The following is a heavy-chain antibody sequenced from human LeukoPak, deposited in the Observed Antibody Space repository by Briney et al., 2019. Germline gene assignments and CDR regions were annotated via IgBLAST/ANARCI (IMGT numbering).Heavy chain of an antibody. V-gene: IGHV3-30-3*01. Sequence: GGSLRLSCAASGFTFSSYAMHWVRQAPGKGLEWVAVISYDGSNKYYADSVEGRFTISRDNSKNTLYLQMNSLRAEGTAVFYCATHDSWGQGTLVTVSS. CDR3: ATHDS. J-gene: IGHJ4*02. CDR2: ISYDGSNK. CDR1: GFTFSSYA.